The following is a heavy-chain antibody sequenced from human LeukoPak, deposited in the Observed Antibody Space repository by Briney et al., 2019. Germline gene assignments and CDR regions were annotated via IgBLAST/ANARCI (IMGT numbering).Heavy chain of an antibody. CDR2: IYYSGST. CDR1: GGSVSSGSYY. J-gene: IGHJ4*02. V-gene: IGHV4-61*01. CDR3: ARDKAGYGGKGGIDY. Sequence: SETLSLTCTVSGGSVSSGSYYWSWIRQPPGKGLEWIGHIYYSGSTNYNPSLKSRVTISVDTSKNQFSLKLSSVTAADTAVYYCARDKAGYGGKGGIDYWGQGTLVTVSS. D-gene: IGHD4-23*01.